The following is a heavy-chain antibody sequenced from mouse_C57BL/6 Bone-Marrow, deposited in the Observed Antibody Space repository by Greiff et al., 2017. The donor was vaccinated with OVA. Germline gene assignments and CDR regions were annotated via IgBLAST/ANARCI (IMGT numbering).Heavy chain of an antibody. CDR1: GFTFSSSA. J-gene: IGHJ4*01. CDR3: PIYYGFPYYAMDY. D-gene: IGHD2-2*01. V-gene: IGHV5-9-1*02. Sequence: EVKLVESGPGLVKPGGSLTLSCAASGFTFSSSAMSWVRQTPAKRLEWVAYISSGGAYIYYDDTVKGRFTISRDNARNTLYLQMSSLKSEDTAMYYCPIYYGFPYYAMDYWGQGASGTVSS. CDR2: ISSGGAYI.